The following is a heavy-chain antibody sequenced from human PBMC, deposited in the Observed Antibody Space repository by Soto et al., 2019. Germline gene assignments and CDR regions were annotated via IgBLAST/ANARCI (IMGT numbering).Heavy chain of an antibody. CDR3: ARVGHLTTNYGMDV. Sequence: QVQLVESGGGVVQPGRSLRLSCAASGFTFSSHGMHWVRQAPGKVLEWVAVIWHDGSQEYYADSVRGRFTISRDNSNSMVYLQMNSLRDEDTAVYKCARVGHLTTNYGMDVWGQVTTVTV. CDR1: GFTFSSHG. V-gene: IGHV3-33*01. D-gene: IGHD1-1*01. CDR2: IWHDGSQE. J-gene: IGHJ6*02.